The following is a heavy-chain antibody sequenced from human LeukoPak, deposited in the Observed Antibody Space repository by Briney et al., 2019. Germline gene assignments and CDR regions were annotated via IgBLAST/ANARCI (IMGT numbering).Heavy chain of an antibody. CDR1: GGTFSSYA. CDR3: VTDLRGLDFDY. Sequence: ASVKVSCKASGGTFSSYAISWVRQAPGQGLEWMGGIIPIFGTANYAQKFQGRVTMTEDTSTDTAYMELSSLRSEDTAVYYCVTDLRGLDFDYWGQETLVTVSS. J-gene: IGHJ4*02. CDR2: IIPIFGTA. V-gene: IGHV1-69*06.